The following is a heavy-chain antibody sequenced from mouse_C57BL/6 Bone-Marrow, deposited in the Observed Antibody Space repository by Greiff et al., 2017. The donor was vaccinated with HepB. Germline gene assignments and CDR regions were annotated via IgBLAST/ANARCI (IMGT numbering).Heavy chain of an antibody. CDR2: IDPNSGGT. D-gene: IGHD1-1*01. V-gene: IGHV1-72*01. CDR1: GYTFTSYW. CDR3: ASYYYGSSYDYYAMDY. J-gene: IGHJ4*01. Sequence: QVQLKQPGAELVKPGASVKLSCKASGYTFTSYWMHWVKQRPGRGLEWIGRIDPNSGGTKYNEKFKSKATLTVDKPSSTAYMQLSSLTSEDSAVYYCASYYYGSSYDYYAMDYWGQGTSVTVSS.